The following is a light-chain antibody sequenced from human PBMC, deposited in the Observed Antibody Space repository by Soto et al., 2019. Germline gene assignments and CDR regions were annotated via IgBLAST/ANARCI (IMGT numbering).Light chain of an antibody. CDR2: DAS. CDR1: QSSSSW. CDR3: QQSYSTLIT. Sequence: DIQMTQSPSTLSASVGDRVTIPCRASQSSSSWLAWYQQKPGKAPKLLIYDASSWESGVPSRFSGSGSGTDFSLTISSLQPEDFATYYCQQSYSTLITFGGGTKVDIK. J-gene: IGKJ4*01. V-gene: IGKV1-5*01.